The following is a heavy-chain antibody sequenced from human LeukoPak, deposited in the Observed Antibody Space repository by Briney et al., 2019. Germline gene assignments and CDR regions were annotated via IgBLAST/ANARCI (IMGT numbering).Heavy chain of an antibody. CDR3: ARGGTVTTSLYYYGMDV. V-gene: IGHV1-46*01. Sequence: GASVKVSCKASGYTFTSYYVHWVRQAPGEGLECMGIINPSGGSTSYAQKFQGRVTMTRDTSTSTVYMELSSLRSEDTAVYYCARGGTVTTSLYYYGMDVWGQGTTVTVSS. CDR2: INPSGGST. D-gene: IGHD4-17*01. J-gene: IGHJ6*02. CDR1: GYTFTSYY.